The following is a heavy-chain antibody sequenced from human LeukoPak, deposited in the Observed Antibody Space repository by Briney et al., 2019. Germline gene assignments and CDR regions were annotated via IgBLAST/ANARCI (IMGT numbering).Heavy chain of an antibody. Sequence: GGSLRLSCAASGFTFSSYAMNWVRQAPGKGLEWVSTISGSGASTYYADSVKGRFTISRDNSKNTLYLQMNSLRAEGTAVYYCAKVFLWFGEGFDYWGQGTLVTVSS. CDR3: AKVFLWFGEGFDY. J-gene: IGHJ4*02. CDR1: GFTFSSYA. V-gene: IGHV3-23*01. D-gene: IGHD3-10*01. CDR2: ISGSGAST.